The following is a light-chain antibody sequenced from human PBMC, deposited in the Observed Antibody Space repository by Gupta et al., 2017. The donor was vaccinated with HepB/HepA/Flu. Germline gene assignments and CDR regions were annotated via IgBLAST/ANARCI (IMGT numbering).Light chain of an antibody. CDR3: QVWDSSSDHPHVV. J-gene: IGLJ2*01. Sequence: SYVLPQPPSVSVAPGKTARITTGGNNIGSKSVHWYQQKPGQAPVLVVYDDSDRPSGIPERFSGSNSGNTATLTISRVEAGDEADYYCQVWDSSSDHPHVVFGGGTKLTVL. CDR2: DDS. CDR1: NIGSKS. V-gene: IGLV3-21*03.